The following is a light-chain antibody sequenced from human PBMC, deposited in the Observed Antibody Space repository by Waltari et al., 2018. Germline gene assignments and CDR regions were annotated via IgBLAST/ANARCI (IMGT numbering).Light chain of an antibody. V-gene: IGLV8-61*01. J-gene: IGLJ3*02. CDR2: KAN. CDR1: SGSLATTSS. CDR3: ALYMGSGIWV. Sequence: QTVVTQEPSLSVSPGGTVTLTCALSSGSLATTSSHTWYQQTPGQAPRTLVYKANARSSGVPDRFSGSILGNTAALTITGAQADDESDYYCALYMGSGIWVFGGGTRLTVL.